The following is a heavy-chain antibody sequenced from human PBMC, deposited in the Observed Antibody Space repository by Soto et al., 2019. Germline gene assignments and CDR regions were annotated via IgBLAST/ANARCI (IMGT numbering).Heavy chain of an antibody. CDR2: IIPILGIA. Sequence: QVQLVQSGAEVKKPGSSVKVSCKASGGTFSSYTISWVRQAPGQGLEWMGRIIPILGIANYAQKFQGRVTITADKSTSTAYMELSSLRSEDTAVYYCARDLTYYYDSSGYYYTGKKNDYWGQGTLVTVSS. CDR1: GGTFSSYT. J-gene: IGHJ4*02. CDR3: ARDLTYYYDSSGYYYTGKKNDY. V-gene: IGHV1-69*08. D-gene: IGHD3-22*01.